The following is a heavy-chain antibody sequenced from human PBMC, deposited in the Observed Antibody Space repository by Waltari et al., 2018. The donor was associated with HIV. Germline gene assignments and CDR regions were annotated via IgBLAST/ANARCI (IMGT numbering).Heavy chain of an antibody. Sequence: QVHLEQWGTGLLRPSETLSLTCAVYGGSFSGYYWRWIRQSPGRGVEWIGEVNHVGRTNYRPSLECRVTVSVDTSKNQFSLTMRSVTAADTAVYYCARDSAPGLAVDDDDGEFFYYGLDVWGQGTTVTVSS. CDR3: ARDSAPGLAVDDDDGEFFYYGLDV. CDR1: GGSFSGYY. D-gene: IGHD6-19*01. J-gene: IGHJ6*01. CDR2: VNHVGRT. V-gene: IGHV4-34*01.